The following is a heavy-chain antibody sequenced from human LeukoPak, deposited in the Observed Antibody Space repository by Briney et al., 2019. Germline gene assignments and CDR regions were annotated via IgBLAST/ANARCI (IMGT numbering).Heavy chain of an antibody. D-gene: IGHD3-10*01. J-gene: IGHJ3*02. CDR2: IYYSGST. CDR3: ARDLFNRAAFDI. V-gene: IGHV4-39*07. CDR1: GDSISSSSDY. Sequence: PSETLSLTCSVSGDSISSSSDYWGWSRQPPGKGLEWIGTIYYSGSTYYNPSLKSRVTISVDTSKNQFSLKLSSVTAADTAVYYCARDLFNRAAFDIWGQGTMVTVSS.